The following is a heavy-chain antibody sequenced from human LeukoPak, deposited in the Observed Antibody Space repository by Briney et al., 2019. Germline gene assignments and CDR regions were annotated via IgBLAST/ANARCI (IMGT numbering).Heavy chain of an antibody. Sequence: PSETLSLTCAVYGGSFSGYYWSWIRQPPGKGLEWIGEINHSGSTNYNPSLKSRVTISVDTSKNQFSLKLSSVTAADTAVYYCARGVGIVVVPAPANWFDPWGQGTLVTVSS. V-gene: IGHV4-34*01. CDR3: ARGVGIVVVPAPANWFDP. CDR1: GGSFSGYY. CDR2: INHSGST. J-gene: IGHJ5*02. D-gene: IGHD2-2*01.